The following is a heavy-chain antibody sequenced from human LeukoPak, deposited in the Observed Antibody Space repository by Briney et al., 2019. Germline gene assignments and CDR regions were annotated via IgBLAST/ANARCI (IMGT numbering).Heavy chain of an antibody. CDR2: TDGEGSRE. CDR1: GFTFSDSW. CDR3: ARLRYFDWLSSDY. V-gene: IGHV3-7*01. J-gene: IGHJ4*02. Sequence: PGGSLRLSCVASGFTFSDSWVSWVRHVSGKGLEWVAQTDGEGSREKYVDSVKGRFTISRDNAKNSLYLQMNSLRAEDTAVYYCARLRYFDWLSSDYWGQGTLVTVSS. D-gene: IGHD3-9*01.